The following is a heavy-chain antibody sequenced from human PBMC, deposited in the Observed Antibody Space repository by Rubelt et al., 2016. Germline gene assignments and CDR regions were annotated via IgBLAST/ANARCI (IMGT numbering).Heavy chain of an antibody. CDR1: GYIFTNYA. Sequence: QVQLVQSGAEVKKPGASVKVSCKASGYIFTNYAFNWVRQATGQGLEWMGWMNPNRGNTGYAQKLQGRVTMTRNTSISTAYMELSSLRSEDTAVYYCAALYSDYWGQGTLLTVSS. CDR3: AALYSDY. CDR2: MNPNRGNT. V-gene: IGHV1-8*02. J-gene: IGHJ4*02. D-gene: IGHD2-21*01.